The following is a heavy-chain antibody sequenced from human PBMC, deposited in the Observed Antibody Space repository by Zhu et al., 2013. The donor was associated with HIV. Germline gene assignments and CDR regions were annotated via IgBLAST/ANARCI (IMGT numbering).Heavy chain of an antibody. CDR2: MKTNSGNT. CDR1: EYTLTSYD. D-gene: IGHD1-26*01. Sequence: QVQLVQSGAEVKKPGASVKVSCKASEYTLTSYDIHWVRQVTGQGLEWMGRMKTNSGNTGYAKKFQGRVTFTRNTSTDTAYMELSSLTSEDTAVYYCARGQWELPLLHEYWGQGTLVTVSS. CDR3: ARGQWELPLLHEY. J-gene: IGHJ4*02. V-gene: IGHV1-8*03.